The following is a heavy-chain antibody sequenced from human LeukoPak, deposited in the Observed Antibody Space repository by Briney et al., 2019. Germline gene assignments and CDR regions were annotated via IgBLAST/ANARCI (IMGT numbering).Heavy chain of an antibody. D-gene: IGHD6-13*01. J-gene: IGHJ4*02. CDR3: AKDQYTSSWYQLDY. Sequence: PGGSLRLSRAASGLTFSSYVMSWVRQAPGKGLEWVSGISSSGGSTYYADSVKGRFTISRDNSKNTLYLQMNSLRAEDTAVYYCAKDQYTSSWYQLDYWGQGTLVTVSS. V-gene: IGHV3-23*01. CDR1: GLTFSSYV. CDR2: ISSSGGST.